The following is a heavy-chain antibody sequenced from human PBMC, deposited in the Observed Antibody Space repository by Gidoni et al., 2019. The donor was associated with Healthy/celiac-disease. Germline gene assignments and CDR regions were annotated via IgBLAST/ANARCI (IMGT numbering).Heavy chain of an antibody. J-gene: IGHJ6*02. CDR1: GFTFSSYA. CDR2: ISGSGGST. Sequence: EVQLLESGGGLVQPGGYLRLSCAASGFTFSSYAMSWVRQAPGKGLGWVSAISGSGGSTYYADSVKGRFTISRDNSKNTLYLQMNSLRAEDTAVYYCAKDSYGKPLGMDVWGQGTTVTVSS. CDR3: AKDSYGKPLGMDV. D-gene: IGHD1-26*01. V-gene: IGHV3-23*01.